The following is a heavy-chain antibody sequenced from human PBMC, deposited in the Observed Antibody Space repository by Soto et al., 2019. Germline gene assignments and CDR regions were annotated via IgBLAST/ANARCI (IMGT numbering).Heavy chain of an antibody. J-gene: IGHJ5*02. CDR1: GLSFTNAW. V-gene: IGHV3-15*01. D-gene: IGHD2-2*01. Sequence: GESLKISCAASGLSFTNAWMTWVRQAPGKGLEWVGRIKSKTDGGTTDYTAPVKGRFTISRDDSKNTLYLQMDSLKTEDSAIYYCTTSPGYCTDTTCYYGWFSTWGQGTLVTVSS. CDR2: IKSKTDGGTT. CDR3: TTSPGYCTDTTCYYGWFST.